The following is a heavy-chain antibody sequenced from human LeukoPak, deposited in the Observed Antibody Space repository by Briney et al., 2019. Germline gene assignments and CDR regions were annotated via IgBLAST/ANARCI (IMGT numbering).Heavy chain of an antibody. CDR2: ISSSSSYI. D-gene: IGHD6-6*01. J-gene: IGHJ4*02. CDR1: GFTFSSYS. V-gene: IGHV3-21*01. Sequence: GGSLRLSCAASGFTFSSYSMNWVGQAPGKGLEWVASISSSSSYIYYADSVKGRFTMSRDNAKNSLYLQMNSLRAEDTAVYYCARDVRQLVIYWGQGTLVTVSS. CDR3: ARDVRQLVIY.